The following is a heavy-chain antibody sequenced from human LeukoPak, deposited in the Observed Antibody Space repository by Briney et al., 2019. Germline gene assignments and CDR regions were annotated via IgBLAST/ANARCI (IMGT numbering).Heavy chain of an antibody. D-gene: IGHD3-16*01. V-gene: IGHV3-33*01. Sequence: GRSLRLSCAASGFTFSSYGMHWVRQAPGKGREWVAVIWYDGSNKYYADSVKGRFTISRDNSKNTLYLQMNSLRAEDTAVYYCARAKGGAFDYWGQGTLVTVSS. CDR1: GFTFSSYG. CDR3: ARAKGGAFDY. J-gene: IGHJ4*02. CDR2: IWYDGSNK.